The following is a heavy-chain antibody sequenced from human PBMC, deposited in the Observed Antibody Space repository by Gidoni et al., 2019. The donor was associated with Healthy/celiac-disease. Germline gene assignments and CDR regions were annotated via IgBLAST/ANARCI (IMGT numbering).Heavy chain of an antibody. CDR1: GFSLSTSGVG. D-gene: IGHD6-13*01. V-gene: IGHV2-5*01. CDR3: ARPGIAAAGTKFDY. J-gene: IGHJ4*02. CDR2: IYWNDDK. Sequence: QTTVKEPGPTLVKPTQTLPLSLTFSGFSLSTSGVGVGWIRQPPGKALEWLALIYWNDDKRYSPSLKSRLTITKDTSKNRVVLTMTNMDPVDTATYYCARPGIAAAGTKFDYWGQGTLVTVSS.